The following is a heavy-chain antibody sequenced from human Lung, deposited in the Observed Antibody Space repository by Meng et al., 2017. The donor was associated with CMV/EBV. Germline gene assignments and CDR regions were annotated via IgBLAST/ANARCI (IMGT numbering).Heavy chain of an antibody. CDR2: IYHSGST. Sequence: PLPGSGAGVVKPSGTLVLTCAVCGGSIRSSNWWSWVRQPPGKGLEWIGEIYHSGSTNYNPSLKSRVTISVDKSKNQFSLKLSSVTAADTAVYYCASFPPPGKQWLVTDYWGQGTLVTVSS. CDR3: ASFPPPGKQWLVTDY. D-gene: IGHD6-19*01. V-gene: IGHV4-4*02. CDR1: GGSIRSSNW. J-gene: IGHJ4*02.